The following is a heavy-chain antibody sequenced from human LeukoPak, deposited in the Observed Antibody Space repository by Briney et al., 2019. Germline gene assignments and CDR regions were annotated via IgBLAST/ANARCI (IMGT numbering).Heavy chain of an antibody. D-gene: IGHD6-13*01. CDR1: GGSSSTYY. V-gene: IGHV4-34*01. J-gene: IGHJ4*02. CDR2: INHSGNT. CDR3: APGWAAVDAY. Sequence: SETLSLTCALYGGSSSTYYWFWIRQPPGKGLEWIGEINHSGNTNYNPSLKSRVTISVDTSKNQFSLKLSSVTAADTAVYYCAPGWAAVDAYWGQGTLVTVSS.